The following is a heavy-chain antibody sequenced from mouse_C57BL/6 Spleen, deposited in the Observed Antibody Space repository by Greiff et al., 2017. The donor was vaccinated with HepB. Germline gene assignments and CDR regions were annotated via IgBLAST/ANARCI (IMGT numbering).Heavy chain of an antibody. V-gene: IGHV2-2*01. Sequence: VKLVESGPGLVQPSQSLSITCTVSGFSLTSYGVHWVRQSPGKGLEWLGVIWSGGSTDYNAAFISRLSISKDNSKSQVFFKMNSLQADDTAIYYCARKDDYDGYYFDYWGQGTTLTVSS. J-gene: IGHJ2*01. CDR1: GFSLTSYG. D-gene: IGHD2-4*01. CDR3: ARKDDYDGYYFDY. CDR2: IWSGGST.